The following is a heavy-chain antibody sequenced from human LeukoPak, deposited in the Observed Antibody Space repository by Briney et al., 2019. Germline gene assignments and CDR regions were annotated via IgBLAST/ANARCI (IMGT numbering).Heavy chain of an antibody. CDR3: ARPLYYYGSGSHPNWFDP. V-gene: IGHV1-18*01. J-gene: IGHJ5*02. D-gene: IGHD3-10*01. CDR1: GYTFTSYG. Sequence: ASVKVSCKASGYTFTSYGISWVRQAPGQGLEWMGWISAYNGNTNYAQKLQGRVTMTTDTSTSTAYMELRSLRSDDTAVYYCARPLYYYGSGSHPNWFDPWGQGTLVTVSS. CDR2: ISAYNGNT.